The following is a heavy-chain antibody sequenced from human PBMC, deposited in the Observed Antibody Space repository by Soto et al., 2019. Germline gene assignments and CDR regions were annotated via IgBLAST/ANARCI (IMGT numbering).Heavy chain of an antibody. D-gene: IGHD3-9*01. V-gene: IGHV1-3*01. CDR1: GYTFTSYA. J-gene: IGHJ4*02. CDR2: INAGNGNT. CDR3: ARSILTGYYFDY. Sequence: ASVKVSCKASGYTFTSYAMHWVRHAPGQRLEWMGWINAGNGNTKYSQKFQGRVTITRDTSASTAYMELSSLRSEDTAVYYCARSILTGYYFDYWGQGTLVTVSS.